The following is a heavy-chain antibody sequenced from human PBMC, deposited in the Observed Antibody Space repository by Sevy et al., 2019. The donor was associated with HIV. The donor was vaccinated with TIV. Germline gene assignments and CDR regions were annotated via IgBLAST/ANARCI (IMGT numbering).Heavy chain of an antibody. CDR2: FDPEDGET. V-gene: IGHV1-24*01. CDR1: GYTLTELS. CDR3: ATLGGYGDYHMGNSLGV. Sequence: ASVKVSCKVSGYTLTELSMHWVRQAPGKGLEWMGGFDPEDGETIYAQKFQGRVTMTEDTSTDTAYMELSSLRSEDTAVYYCATLGGYGDYHMGNSLGVWGQGTTVTVSS. D-gene: IGHD4-17*01. J-gene: IGHJ6*02.